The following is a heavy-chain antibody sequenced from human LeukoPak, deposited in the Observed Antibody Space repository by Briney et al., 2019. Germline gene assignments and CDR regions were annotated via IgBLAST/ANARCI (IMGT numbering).Heavy chain of an antibody. CDR2: VSGFDGST. V-gene: IGHV3-23*01. J-gene: IGHJ5*02. D-gene: IGHD4-17*01. Sequence: PGGSLRLSCAASGFTFSTYAMTWVRQAPGKGLEWVSVVSGFDGSTYYGDSVKGRFTISRDNSKNTLYLQMNSLRAEDTALYYCAKAAYGDYVNWFDPWGQGILVIVSS. CDR1: GFTFSTYA. CDR3: AKAAYGDYVNWFDP.